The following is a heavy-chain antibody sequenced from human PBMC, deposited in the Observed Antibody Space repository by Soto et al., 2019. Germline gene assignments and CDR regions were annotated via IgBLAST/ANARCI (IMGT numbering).Heavy chain of an antibody. CDR3: TRDPDAIEATGRCAFDI. D-gene: IGHD3-10*01. J-gene: IGHJ3*02. Sequence: QVQLQQSGPGLVKPSQTLSLTCAISGDSVSSNSAAWNWIRQSPSRGLEWLGSTYYRSKWYNDYAVSVKSLITINPDTSKIQFSLHLNVVDTGDTAVNYCTRDPDAIEATGRCAFDIRGQGTMVTVSS. CDR2: TYYRSKWYN. V-gene: IGHV6-1*01. CDR1: GDSVSSNSAA.